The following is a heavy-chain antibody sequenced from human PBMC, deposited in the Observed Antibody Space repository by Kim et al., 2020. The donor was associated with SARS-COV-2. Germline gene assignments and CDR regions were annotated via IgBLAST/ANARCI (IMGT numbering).Heavy chain of an antibody. CDR3: ARIERTTNGGNYDY. J-gene: IGHJ4*02. CDR2: SNPSFGST. Sequence: ASVKVSCKASGYTFNSSYIHWVRQAPGQGLEWMGMSNPSFGSTAYALNSQGRVTMTRDTSTSTVYMEVSSLRPEDTAVYYCARIERTTNGGNYDYWGQGT. D-gene: IGHD1-26*01. V-gene: IGHV1-46*02. CDR1: GYTFNSSY.